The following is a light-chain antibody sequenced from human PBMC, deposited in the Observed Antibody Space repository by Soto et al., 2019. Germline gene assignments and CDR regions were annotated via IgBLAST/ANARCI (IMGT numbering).Light chain of an antibody. V-gene: IGKV1-39*01. Sequence: DIQMTQSPSSLSASVGDRVTITCRASQSINSYLNWYQQKPGKAPKLLIHAASSLQSGVPSRFSGSGSGTDFTLTISSLKPEDFATYYCQQCYSIFFTCGPGIEVYIK. CDR1: QSINSY. CDR2: AAS. J-gene: IGKJ3*01. CDR3: QQCYSIFFT.